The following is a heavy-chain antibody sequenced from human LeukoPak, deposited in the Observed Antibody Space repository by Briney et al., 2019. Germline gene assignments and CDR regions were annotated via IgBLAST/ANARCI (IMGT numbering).Heavy chain of an antibody. CDR2: IKQDGSEK. CDR3: AKEPGIAVANHDY. CDR1: GFTFSSYW. Sequence: GGSLRLSCAASGFTFSSYWMSWVRQAPGKGLEWVANIKQDGSEKYYVDSVKGRFTISRDNAKNTLYLQMNSLRAEDTAVYYCAKEPGIAVANHDYWGQGTLVTVSS. D-gene: IGHD6-19*01. V-gene: IGHV3-7*03. J-gene: IGHJ4*02.